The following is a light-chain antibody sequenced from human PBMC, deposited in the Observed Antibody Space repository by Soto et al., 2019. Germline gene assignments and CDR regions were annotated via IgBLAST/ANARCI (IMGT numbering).Light chain of an antibody. CDR3: QLYATTPPIT. V-gene: IGKV1-6*01. Sequence: GDRVTITCRASQDIRNDLGWYQQKPGKAPKLLIYGTSNLQSGVPSRFSGRGSGTEFTLTISSLQPEDFAVYYCQLYATTPPITFGGGTKVEIK. J-gene: IGKJ4*01. CDR1: QDIRND. CDR2: GTS.